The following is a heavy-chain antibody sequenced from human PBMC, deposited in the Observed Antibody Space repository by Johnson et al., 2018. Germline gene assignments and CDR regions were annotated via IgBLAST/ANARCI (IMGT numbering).Heavy chain of an antibody. CDR3: AKEPNNYYYYHMDV. Sequence: QVQLVESGGGVVQPGRSLRLSCATSGFTFSVYGMHWVRQAPGKGLEWVAVISEDGSNKYYADSVKGRFTISRDNSKNTLYLQTHSLTAEDTAVYYCAKEPNNYYYYHMDVWGKGTTVTVSS. D-gene: IGHD1/OR15-1a*01. V-gene: IGHV3-30*18. CDR1: GFTFSVYG. CDR2: ISEDGSNK. J-gene: IGHJ6*03.